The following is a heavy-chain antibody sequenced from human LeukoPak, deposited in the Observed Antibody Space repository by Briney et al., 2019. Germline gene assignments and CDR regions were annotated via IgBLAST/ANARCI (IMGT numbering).Heavy chain of an antibody. J-gene: IGHJ6*03. CDR1: GFTFSSYW. Sequence: GGSLRLSCAASGFTFSSYWMSWVRQAPGKGLEWVANIKQDGSEKYYVDSVKGRFTISRDNAKNSLYLQMNSLRAEYTAVYYCARDEAYYDFWSGYQGYYYYYMDVWGKGTTVTVSS. D-gene: IGHD3-3*01. CDR2: IKQDGSEK. V-gene: IGHV3-7*01. CDR3: ARDEAYYDFWSGYQGYYYYYMDV.